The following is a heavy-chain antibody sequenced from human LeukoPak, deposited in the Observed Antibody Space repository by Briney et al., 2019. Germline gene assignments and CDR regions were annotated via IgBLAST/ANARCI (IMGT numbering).Heavy chain of an antibody. Sequence: PGGSLRLSCAASGFTFSSYAMSWVRQAPGKGLEWVSAISGSGGSTYYADSVKGRFTISRDNAKNTLYLQMNSLRAEDTAVYYCAREAQQFWSVGAMDVWGQGTAVTVSS. CDR1: GFTFSSYA. D-gene: IGHD3-3*01. CDR3: AREAQQFWSVGAMDV. V-gene: IGHV3-23*01. J-gene: IGHJ6*02. CDR2: ISGSGGST.